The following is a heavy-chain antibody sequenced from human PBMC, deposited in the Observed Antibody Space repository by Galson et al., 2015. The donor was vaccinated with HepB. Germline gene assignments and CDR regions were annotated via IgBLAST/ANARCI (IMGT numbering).Heavy chain of an antibody. CDR2: ISGSGDNT. D-gene: IGHD2-15*01. V-gene: IGHV3-23*01. CDR1: GFIFENYA. CDR3: AKERMMTLTPFEY. J-gene: IGHJ4*02. Sequence: SLRLSCAVSGFIFENYALSWVRRPPGKGLEWLSAISGSGDNTYYADSVKGRFTISRDNSKNMLYLQIHSLRADDSAVYYCAKERMMTLTPFEYWGRGTLVTVSS.